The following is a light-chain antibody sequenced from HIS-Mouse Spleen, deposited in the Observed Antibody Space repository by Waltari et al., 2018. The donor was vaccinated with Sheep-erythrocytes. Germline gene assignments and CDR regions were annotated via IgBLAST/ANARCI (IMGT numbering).Light chain of an antibody. J-gene: IGLJ2*01. CDR1: NLGSKS. V-gene: IGLV3-21*02. CDR3: QVWDSSSDPVV. Sequence: SYVLTQPPSVSVAPGQTARITCGGHNLGSKSVHWYQQKPGQAPVLVVYDDSDRPSGIPERFSGSNSGNTATLTISRVEAGDEADYYCQVWDSSSDPVVFGGGTKLTVL. CDR2: DDS.